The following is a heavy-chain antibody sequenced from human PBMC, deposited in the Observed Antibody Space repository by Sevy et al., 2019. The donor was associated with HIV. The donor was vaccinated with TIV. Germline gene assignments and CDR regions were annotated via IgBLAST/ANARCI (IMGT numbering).Heavy chain of an antibody. CDR1: GGSISSYY. J-gene: IGHJ6*03. Sequence: SETLSLTCTVSGGSISSYYWSWIRQPPGKGLEWIGSSYYSGSTNYNPSLKSRVTISVDTSKNQFSLKLSSVTAADTAVYYCARVAPLTGYCSSTSCYTDYYYMDVWGKGTTVTVSS. CDR2: SYYSGST. CDR3: ARVAPLTGYCSSTSCYTDYYYMDV. D-gene: IGHD2-2*02. V-gene: IGHV4-59*01.